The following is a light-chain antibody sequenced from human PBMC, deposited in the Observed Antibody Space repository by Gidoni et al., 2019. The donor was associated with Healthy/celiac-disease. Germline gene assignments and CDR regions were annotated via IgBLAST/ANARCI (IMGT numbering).Light chain of an antibody. CDR3: QQYGSSPPYP. Sequence: EIGLTQSPGTLSLSPGERATLSCRASPSVSSSYLAWYQQKPGQAPRLLIYGASSRATGIPDRFSGSGSGTDFTLTISRLEPEDFAVYYCQQYGSSPPYPFGQGTKLEIK. J-gene: IGKJ2*01. CDR2: GAS. V-gene: IGKV3-20*01. CDR1: PSVSSSY.